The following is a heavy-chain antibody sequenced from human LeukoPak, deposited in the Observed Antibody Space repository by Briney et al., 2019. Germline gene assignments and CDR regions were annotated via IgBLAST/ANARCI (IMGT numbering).Heavy chain of an antibody. Sequence: GGSLRLSCAASGFTFSSHWMHWVRQAPGKGLVWVSRINTDGSTTNYADSVKGRFTVSRDNAKNTLYLQMNSLRAEDTAVYYCARDYDSSGYYYGPIFVFDYWGQGTLVTVSS. V-gene: IGHV3-74*01. CDR3: ARDYDSSGYYYGPIFVFDY. CDR2: INTDGSTT. CDR1: GFTFSSHW. D-gene: IGHD3-22*01. J-gene: IGHJ4*02.